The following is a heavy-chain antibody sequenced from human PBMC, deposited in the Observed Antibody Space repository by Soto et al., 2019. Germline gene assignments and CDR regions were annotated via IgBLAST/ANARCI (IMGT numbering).Heavy chain of an antibody. CDR1: GYTFTSYG. CDR2: ISAYNGNT. D-gene: IGHD3-10*01. J-gene: IGHJ6*03. V-gene: IGHV1-18*01. Sequence: ASVKVSCKASGYTFTSYGISWVRQAPGQGLEWMGWISAYNGNTNYAQKLQGRVTMTTDTSTSTAYMELRSLRSDDTAVYYCARLAVWFGELFSYYMDVWGKGTTVTVSS. CDR3: ARLAVWFGELFSYYMDV.